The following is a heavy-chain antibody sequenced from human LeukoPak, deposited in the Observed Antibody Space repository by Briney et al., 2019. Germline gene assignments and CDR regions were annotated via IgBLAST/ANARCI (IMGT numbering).Heavy chain of an antibody. D-gene: IGHD3-9*01. CDR1: GFTFSNAR. CDR2: IKSKTGGGTT. J-gene: IGHJ3*02. Sequence: GWSLSPSCAASGFTFSNARMSWVRQAPGKGLEWAGRIKSKTGGGTTDYAAPVKGRFTISRDDSKNTLYQQMNSLKTEDTAVYYCTTLSFDWLFVLTDASEIWGQGTMVTVSS. CDR3: TTLSFDWLFVLTDASEI. V-gene: IGHV3-15*01.